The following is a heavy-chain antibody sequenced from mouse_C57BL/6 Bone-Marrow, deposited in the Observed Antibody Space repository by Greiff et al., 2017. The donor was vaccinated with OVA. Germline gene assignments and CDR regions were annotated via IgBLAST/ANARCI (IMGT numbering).Heavy chain of an antibody. D-gene: IGHD2-3*01. V-gene: IGHV1-64*01. CDR1: GYTFTSYW. CDR2: IHPNSGST. J-gene: IGHJ4*01. CDR3: AIDGYPYAMDY. Sequence: VQLQQPGAELVKPGASVKLSCKASGYTFTSYWMHWVKQRPGQGLEWIGMIHPNSGSTNYNEKFKGKATLTVDKSSSTAYMQLSSLTSEDSAVYYCAIDGYPYAMDYWGRGTSVTVSS.